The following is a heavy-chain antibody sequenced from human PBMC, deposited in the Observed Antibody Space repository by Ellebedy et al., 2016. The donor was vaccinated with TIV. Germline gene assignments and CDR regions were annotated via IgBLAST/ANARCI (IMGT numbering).Heavy chain of an antibody. D-gene: IGHD3-10*01. CDR3: TIFNY. Sequence: PGGSLRLSCAASGFTFSNHGMSWVRQAPGKGLEWISEITGDGYRTYYADSVRGRFTVSRDNSKNTLFGQMNSLRVEDTARYYCTIFNYWGQGTLVTVSS. CDR1: GFTFSNHG. CDR2: ITGDGYRT. J-gene: IGHJ4*02. V-gene: IGHV3-23*01.